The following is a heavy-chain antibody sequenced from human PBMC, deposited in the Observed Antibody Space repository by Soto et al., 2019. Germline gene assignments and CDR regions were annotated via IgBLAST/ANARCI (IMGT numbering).Heavy chain of an antibody. CDR1: GGSFSGYY. CDR3: ARVTMVRGVILFDY. CDR2: INHSGST. J-gene: IGHJ4*02. V-gene: IGHV4-34*01. D-gene: IGHD3-10*01. Sequence: TSETLSLTCAVYGGSFSGYYWSWIRQPPGKGLEWIGEINHSGSTNYNPSLKSRVTISVDTSKNQFSLKLSSVTAADTAVYYCARVTMVRGVILFDYWGQGTLVTVSS.